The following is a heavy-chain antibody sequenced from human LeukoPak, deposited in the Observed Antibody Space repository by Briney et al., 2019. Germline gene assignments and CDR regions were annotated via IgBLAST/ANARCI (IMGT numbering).Heavy chain of an antibody. CDR2: ISGSAHKI. Sequence: GGSLRLSCVASGFTFSNYAMSWVRQAPEKGLDWVSVISGSAHKIRYADSVKGRFTISRDDSENTVYLQMNNLRAEDTALYYCAGRVTGYSSGYVYWGQGTLVTVSS. J-gene: IGHJ4*02. CDR1: GFTFSNYA. V-gene: IGHV3-23*01. D-gene: IGHD5-18*01. CDR3: AGRVTGYSSGYVY.